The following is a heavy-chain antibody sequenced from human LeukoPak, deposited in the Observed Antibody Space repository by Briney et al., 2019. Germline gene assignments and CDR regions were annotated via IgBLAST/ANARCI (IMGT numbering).Heavy chain of an antibody. J-gene: IGHJ5*02. CDR2: IRYDGSNK. Sequence: GGSLRLSCAASGFTFSSYDMHWVRQAPGKGLEWVAFIRYDGSNKYYADSVKGRFTISRDNSKNTLYLQMNSLRAEDTAVYYCAKGKRGYSYGFDPWGQGTLVTVSS. D-gene: IGHD5-18*01. CDR1: GFTFSSYD. CDR3: AKGKRGYSYGFDP. V-gene: IGHV3-30*02.